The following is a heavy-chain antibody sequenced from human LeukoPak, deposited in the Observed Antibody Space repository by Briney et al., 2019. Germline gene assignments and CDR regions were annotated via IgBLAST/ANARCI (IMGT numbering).Heavy chain of an antibody. Sequence: ASVKVYCKASGYTFTGYYMQWVRQAPGQGLEWMGWINPNSGGTNYAQKFQGRVTMTRDTSISTAYMELSRLRSDDTAVYYCAVSLLVYDSSGYYYGPRSWYFDLWGRGTLVTVSS. J-gene: IGHJ2*01. CDR3: AVSLLVYDSSGYYYGPRSWYFDL. V-gene: IGHV1-2*02. D-gene: IGHD3-22*01. CDR2: INPNSGGT. CDR1: GYTFTGYY.